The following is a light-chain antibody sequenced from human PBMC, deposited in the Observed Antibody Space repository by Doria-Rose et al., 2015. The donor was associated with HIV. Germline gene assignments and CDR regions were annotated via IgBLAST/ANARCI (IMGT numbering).Light chain of an antibody. J-gene: IGKJ1*01. CDR1: QSFSSTY. Sequence: TQSPGTLSLSPGERATLSCRASQSFSSTYLAWYQQKPGQAPSLLIYDGSTRATGTPDRFSASGSGTDFTLTINRLEPEDFALYYCHQYGASWTFGQGTKVEIK. CDR2: DGS. V-gene: IGKV3-20*01. CDR3: HQYGASWT.